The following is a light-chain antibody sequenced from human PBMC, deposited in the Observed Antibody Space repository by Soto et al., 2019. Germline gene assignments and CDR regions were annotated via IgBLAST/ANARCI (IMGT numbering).Light chain of an antibody. Sequence: DIQMTQSPSSVSASIGDTVTITCRASQGISRWVAWYQQKPGKAPNLLIYAAYTLHSGVPSRFSGSGSGTTFTLTINSLQPEDFATYYCQQSNSFPWTFGQGTKVEIK. V-gene: IGKV1-12*01. CDR3: QQSNSFPWT. CDR1: QGISRW. CDR2: AAY. J-gene: IGKJ1*01.